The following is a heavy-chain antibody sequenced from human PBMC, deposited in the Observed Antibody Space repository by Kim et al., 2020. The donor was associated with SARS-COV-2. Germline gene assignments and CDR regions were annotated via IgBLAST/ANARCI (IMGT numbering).Heavy chain of an antibody. V-gene: IGHV1-3*01. CDR2: INAGNGNT. CDR1: GYTFTSYA. D-gene: IGHD2-2*01. CDR3: ARNPAERYCSSTSCYHYYYRDV. Sequence: ASVKVSCKASGYTFTSYAMHWVRQAPGQRLEWMGWINAGNGNTKYSKKFQGRVTITRDTSPSTAYMELSSLRSEDTAVYYCARNPAERYCSSTSCYHYYYRDVWGKGATVTVSS. J-gene: IGHJ6*03.